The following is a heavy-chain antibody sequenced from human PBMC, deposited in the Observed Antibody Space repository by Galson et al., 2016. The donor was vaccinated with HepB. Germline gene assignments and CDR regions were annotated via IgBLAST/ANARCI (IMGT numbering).Heavy chain of an antibody. Sequence: SVKVSCKASGYTFTTYGISWVRQAPGQGLEWMGWISAYNGNTNYAQKLQGRVTMTTDTSTSTAYMELRSLRSDDTAVYYCARDPRKIRYQLLEIYYYYYAKDVGGQGTTVTVS. CDR2: ISAYNGNT. V-gene: IGHV1-18*01. CDR1: GYTFTTYG. D-gene: IGHD2-2*01. CDR3: ARDPRKIRYQLLEIYYYYYAKDV. J-gene: IGHJ6*02.